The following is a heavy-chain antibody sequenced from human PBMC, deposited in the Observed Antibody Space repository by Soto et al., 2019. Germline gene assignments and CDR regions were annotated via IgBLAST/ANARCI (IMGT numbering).Heavy chain of an antibody. J-gene: IGHJ6*03. Sequence: SVKVSCKVSGYTLTELSMHWVRQAPGKGLEWMGGFDPEDGETIYAQKFQGRVTMTEDTSTGTAYMELSRLRSDDTAVYYCARGSGIAARPEGRAPYYYNMDVWGKGTTVTVSS. CDR3: ARGSGIAARPEGRAPYYYNMDV. V-gene: IGHV1-24*01. D-gene: IGHD6-6*01. CDR1: GYTLTELS. CDR2: FDPEDGET.